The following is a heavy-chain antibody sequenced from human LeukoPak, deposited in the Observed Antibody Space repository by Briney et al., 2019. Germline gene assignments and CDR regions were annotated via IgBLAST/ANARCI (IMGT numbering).Heavy chain of an antibody. CDR3: ANEYSSSSGIRD. CDR2: ISSSSSSI. CDR1: GFTYSSYS. D-gene: IGHD6-6*01. J-gene: IGHJ4*02. Sequence: QPGGSLRLSCAASGFTYSSYSMNWVRQAPGKGLEWVSYISSSSSSIYYADSVKGRFTISRDNAKSSLYLQMNSLRVEDTAVYYCANEYSSSSGIRDWGQGTLVTVSS. V-gene: IGHV3-48*01.